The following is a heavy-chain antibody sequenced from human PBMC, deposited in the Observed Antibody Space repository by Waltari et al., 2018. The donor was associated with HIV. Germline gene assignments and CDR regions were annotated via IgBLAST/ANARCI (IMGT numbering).Heavy chain of an antibody. CDR2: INHSGST. CDR3: ASLRGLWLVD. CDR1: GGSFSGYY. V-gene: IGHV4-34*02. J-gene: IGHJ4*02. Sequence: QVQLQQWGAGLLKPSETLSLTCAVYGGSFSGYYWSWIRQPPGKGLEWIGEINHSGSTNYNPSLKSRVTISVDTSKNQFSLKLRSVTAGDTAMYYCASLRGLWLVDWGQGTLVTVSS. D-gene: IGHD6-19*01.